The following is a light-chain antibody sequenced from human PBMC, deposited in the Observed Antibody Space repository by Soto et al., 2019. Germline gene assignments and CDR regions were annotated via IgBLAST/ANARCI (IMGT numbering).Light chain of an antibody. CDR1: QSIRNW. V-gene: IGKV1-5*03. Sequence: DIQITHSPSTLSASLGYIFTITFRASQSIRNWLAWYQRRPGKAPNLLIYKASSLESGVPSRFSGSGSGTEFSLTISSLQPDDFATYYCQLYNSYSQETFGQGTKVDI. CDR2: KAS. J-gene: IGKJ1*01. CDR3: QLYNSYSQET.